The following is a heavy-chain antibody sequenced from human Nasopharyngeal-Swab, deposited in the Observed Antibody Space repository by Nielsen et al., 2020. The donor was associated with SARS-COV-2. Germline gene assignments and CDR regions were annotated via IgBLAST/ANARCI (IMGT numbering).Heavy chain of an antibody. Sequence: GGSLRLSCAASGFTFSSYAMSWVRQAPGKGLEWVSAISGSGGSTYYADSVKGRFTISRDDSKNTLYLQMNSLRAEDTAVYYCAKAYLVAAAGTMGYWGQGTLVTVSS. J-gene: IGHJ4*02. CDR3: AKAYLVAAAGTMGY. D-gene: IGHD6-13*01. CDR1: GFTFSSYA. CDR2: ISGSGGST. V-gene: IGHV3-23*01.